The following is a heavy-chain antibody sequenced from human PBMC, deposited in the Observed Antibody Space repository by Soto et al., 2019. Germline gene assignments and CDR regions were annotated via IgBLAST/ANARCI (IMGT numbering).Heavy chain of an antibody. D-gene: IGHD3-22*01. CDR1: GGSFSGYY. J-gene: IGHJ4*02. V-gene: IGHV4-34*01. Sequence: SETLSLTCAVYGGSFSGYYWSWIRQPPGKGLEWIGEINHSGSTNYNPSLKSRVTISVDTSKNQFSLKLSSVTAADTAVYYCARGSRERRKDYYDTSCYYQDMSYFYYWGQGTPVTVSS. CDR3: ARGSRERRKDYYDTSCYYQDMSYFYY. CDR2: INHSGST.